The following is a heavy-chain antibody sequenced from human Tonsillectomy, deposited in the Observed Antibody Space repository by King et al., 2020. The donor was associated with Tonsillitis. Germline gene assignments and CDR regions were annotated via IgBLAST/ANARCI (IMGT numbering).Heavy chain of an antibody. Sequence: VQLQQWGAGLLKPSETLSRTCAVYGGSFSAHYWSWIRQPPGKGLEWIGEINHSGSTSYNPSLESRVTISVDTSKNQFSLKVSSVTAADTAVYYCARAELYSRSYYESYWGQGTLVTVSS. J-gene: IGHJ4*02. CDR1: GGSFSAHY. CDR3: ARAELYSRSYYESY. V-gene: IGHV4-34*01. D-gene: IGHD1-26*01. CDR2: INHSGST.